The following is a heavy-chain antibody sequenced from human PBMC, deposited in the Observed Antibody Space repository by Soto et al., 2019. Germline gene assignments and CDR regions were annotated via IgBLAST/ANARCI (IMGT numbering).Heavy chain of an antibody. CDR3: TRAPLRCSGGSCYSADA. D-gene: IGHD2-15*01. CDR2: ISYDGSNK. CDR1: GFTFSSYA. J-gene: IGHJ5*02. Sequence: PGESLKISCAASGFTFSSYAMQWVRQAPGKGLEWVAVISYDGSNKYYADSVKGRFTISRDNSKNTLYLQMHNLETEDTTVYYCTRAPLRCSGGSCYSADAWGQGTLVTVSS. V-gene: IGHV3-30-3*01.